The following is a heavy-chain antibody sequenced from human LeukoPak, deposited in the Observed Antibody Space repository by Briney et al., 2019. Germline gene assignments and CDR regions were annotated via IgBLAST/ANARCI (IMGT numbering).Heavy chain of an antibody. J-gene: IGHJ4*02. D-gene: IGHD3-16*01. V-gene: IGHV1-3*01. Sequence: ASVKVSCKASGYTFTSYAIHWVRQAPGQRLEWVGWINAGNGNTKYSQKFQGRVTITRDTSASTAYMELSSLRSEDTAVYYCARDTLGADFPDYWGQGTLVTVSS. CDR2: INAGNGNT. CDR1: GYTFTSYA. CDR3: ARDTLGADFPDY.